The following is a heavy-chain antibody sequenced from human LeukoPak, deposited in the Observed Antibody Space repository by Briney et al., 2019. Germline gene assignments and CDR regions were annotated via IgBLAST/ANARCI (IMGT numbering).Heavy chain of an antibody. V-gene: IGHV3-7*01. Sequence: GGSLRLSCAASGFTFVSYWMSWVRQAQGKGLEWVANIKQDGSEKYYVDSVKGRFTISRDNAKNSLYLQMNSLRAEDTAVYYCARDRVAWELPGSAFDIWGQGTMVTVSS. CDR2: IKQDGSEK. CDR3: ARDRVAWELPGSAFDI. J-gene: IGHJ3*02. CDR1: GFTFVSYW. D-gene: IGHD1-26*01.